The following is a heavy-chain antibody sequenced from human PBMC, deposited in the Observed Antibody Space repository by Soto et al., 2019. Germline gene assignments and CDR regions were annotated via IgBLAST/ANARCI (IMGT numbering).Heavy chain of an antibody. CDR2: IYYSGST. CDR3: ARVPNYYENTRSTGDH. V-gene: IGHV4-31*03. Sequence: QVQLQESGPGLVKPSQTLSLTCTVSGGSISSGGYYWSWIRQHPGKGLEWIGYIYYSGSTYYNPSLKSRVTISIDTSKNQFSLKLSSVTAADTAVYYCARVPNYYENTRSTGDHWGQGSLVTVSS. CDR1: GGSISSGGYY. J-gene: IGHJ4*02. D-gene: IGHD3-22*01.